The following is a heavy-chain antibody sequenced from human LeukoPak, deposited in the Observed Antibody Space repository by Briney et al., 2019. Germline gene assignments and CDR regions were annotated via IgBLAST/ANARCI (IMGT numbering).Heavy chain of an antibody. Sequence: PSETLSLTCTVSGGSISSSSYYWSWIRQPPGKGLEWIGEINHSGSTNYNPSLKSRVTISVDTSKNQFSLKLSSVTAADTAVYYCARRYYDFWSGYHEPIDYWGQGTLVTVSS. V-gene: IGHV4-39*07. D-gene: IGHD3-3*01. J-gene: IGHJ4*02. CDR2: INHSGST. CDR3: ARRYYDFWSGYHEPIDY. CDR1: GGSISSSSYY.